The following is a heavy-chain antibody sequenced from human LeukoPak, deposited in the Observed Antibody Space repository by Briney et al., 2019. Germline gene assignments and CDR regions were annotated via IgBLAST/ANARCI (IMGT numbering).Heavy chain of an antibody. J-gene: IGHJ4*02. CDR3: AKDRSNGDFDY. CDR2: ISGSGGST. Sequence: GGSLRLSCAASGFTFSSYAMSWVRQAPGKGLEWVSVISGSGGSTYYADSVKGRFTISRDNSKNTLYLQMNSLRAEDTAVYHCAKDRSNGDFDYWGQGTLVTVSS. V-gene: IGHV3-23*01. CDR1: GFTFSSYA. D-gene: IGHD3-10*01.